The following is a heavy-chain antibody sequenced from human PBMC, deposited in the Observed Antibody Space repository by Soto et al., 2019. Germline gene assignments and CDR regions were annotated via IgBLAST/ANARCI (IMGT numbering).Heavy chain of an antibody. V-gene: IGHV4-34*01. J-gene: IGHJ4*02. Sequence: QVQLQQWGAGLLKPSETLSLTCAVYGGSFSGYFWTWVRQPPGKGLEWIGEINHSSTTNYNPSLKSRVPISVDTSENQFSLKLSSVTAADTAVYYCARGRRYFDYWGQGTLVTVSS. CDR2: INHSSTT. CDR3: ARGRRYFDY. CDR1: GGSFSGYF.